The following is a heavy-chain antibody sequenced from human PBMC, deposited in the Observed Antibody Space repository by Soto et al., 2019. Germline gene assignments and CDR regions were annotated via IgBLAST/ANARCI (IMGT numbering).Heavy chain of an antibody. CDR3: ARDRVSAHNNGWPKGS. D-gene: IGHD6-19*01. J-gene: IGHJ4*02. Sequence: PGGSLRLSCAASGFTFSGYGMHWVRQAPGKGLEWVAVISNDGINKYYGDSVKGRFTISRDNSKNTLYLQMNSLRAEDTAVYYCARDRVSAHNNGWPKGSWGQGTQVTVSS. CDR1: GFTFSGYG. CDR2: ISNDGINK. V-gene: IGHV3-30*03.